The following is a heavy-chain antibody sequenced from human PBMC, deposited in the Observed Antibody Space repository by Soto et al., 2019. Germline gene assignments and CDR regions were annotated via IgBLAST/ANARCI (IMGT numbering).Heavy chain of an antibody. CDR3: AKDSVGFGELFEGRDY. D-gene: IGHD3-10*01. CDR2: ISGSGGST. Sequence: EVQLLESGGGLVQPGGSLRLSCAASGFTFSSYAMSWVRQAPGKGLEWVSAISGSGGSTYNGDSGKGQFTISRDNSKNTLYLQMNSLRAEDTAVYYCAKDSVGFGELFEGRDYWGQGTLVTVSS. J-gene: IGHJ4*02. CDR1: GFTFSSYA. V-gene: IGHV3-23*01.